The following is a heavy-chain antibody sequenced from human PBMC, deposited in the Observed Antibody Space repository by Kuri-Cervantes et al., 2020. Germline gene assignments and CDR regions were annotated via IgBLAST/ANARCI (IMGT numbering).Heavy chain of an antibody. CDR1: GFTFSTYW. Sequence: GESLKISCAASGFTFSTYWMHWVRQAPGKGLVWVSRMNTDGSRTNYADSVEGRFTISRDNAKRSLYLQMNSLRAEDTAVYYCASRFEKIGLDTWGQGTLVTVSS. CDR3: ASRFEKIGLDT. J-gene: IGHJ5*02. V-gene: IGHV3-74*01. D-gene: IGHD3-22*01. CDR2: MNTDGSRT.